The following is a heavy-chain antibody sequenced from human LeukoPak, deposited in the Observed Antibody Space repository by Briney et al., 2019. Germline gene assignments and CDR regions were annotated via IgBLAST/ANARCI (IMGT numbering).Heavy chain of an antibody. D-gene: IGHD5-12*01. J-gene: IGHJ4*02. CDR3: AREGVDIVTYDY. Sequence: GGSLRLSCAASGVTFSRYWMSWVRQAPGKGLEWVANIKQDGSEKYYVNSVKGRFTISRDNAKNSVYLQMNSLRVEDTAIYYCAREGVDIVTYDYWGQGTLVTVSS. V-gene: IGHV3-7*03. CDR2: IKQDGSEK. CDR1: GVTFSRYW.